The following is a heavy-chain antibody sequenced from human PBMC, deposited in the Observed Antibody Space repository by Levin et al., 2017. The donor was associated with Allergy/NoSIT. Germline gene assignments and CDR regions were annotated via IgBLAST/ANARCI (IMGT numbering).Heavy chain of an antibody. D-gene: IGHD6-13*01. CDR3: ARDRSFSSWFDAFDI. Sequence: GESLKISCAASGFTVSSNYMSWVRQAPGKGLEWVSVIYSGGSTYYADSVKGRFTISRDNSKNTLYLQMNSLRAEDTAVYYCARDRSFSSWFDAFDIWGQGTMVTVSS. V-gene: IGHV3-66*02. J-gene: IGHJ3*02. CDR2: IYSGGST. CDR1: GFTVSSNY.